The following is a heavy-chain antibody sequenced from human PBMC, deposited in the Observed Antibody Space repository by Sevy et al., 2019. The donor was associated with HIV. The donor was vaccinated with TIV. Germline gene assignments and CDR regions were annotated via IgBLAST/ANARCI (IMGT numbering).Heavy chain of an antibody. J-gene: IGHJ4*02. CDR2: ISYDATEK. CDR3: WRERGESTGNGSPLDY. D-gene: IGHD3-10*01. V-gene: IGHV3-30-3*01. Sequence: GGSLRLSCAASGFTFSSYAMHWVRQAPGKGLEAVAVISYDATEKFYADSGEGRFTISRDNSKNTLDLQMKSLRDEDTAADYCWRERGESTGNGSPLDYWGQGTLVTVSS. CDR1: GFTFSSYA.